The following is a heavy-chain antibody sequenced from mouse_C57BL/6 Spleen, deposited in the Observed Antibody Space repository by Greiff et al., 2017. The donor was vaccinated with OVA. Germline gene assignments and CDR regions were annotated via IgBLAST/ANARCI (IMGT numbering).Heavy chain of an antibody. J-gene: IGHJ4*01. CDR2: IYPRSGNT. CDR3: ARSDYYSNPYAMDY. CDR1: GYTFTSYG. V-gene: IGHV1-81*01. Sequence: VQLQQSGAELARPGASVKLSCKASGYTFTSYGISWVKQRTGQGLEWIGEIYPRSGNTYYNEKFKGKATLTADKSSSTAYMELRSLTSEDSAVYFCARSDYYSNPYAMDYWGQGTSVTVSS. D-gene: IGHD2-5*01.